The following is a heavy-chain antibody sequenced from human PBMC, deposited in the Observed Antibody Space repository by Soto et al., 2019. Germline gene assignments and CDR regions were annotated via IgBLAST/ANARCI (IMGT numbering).Heavy chain of an antibody. Sequence: EVHLVESGGGLVQPGGSLRLSCAASGFTFSTYSMNWVRQAPGKGLEWVSYISSSSSTTYYADSVKGRFTISRDNAKNSLYLQMNSLRAEDTAVYYCAGGVEESWGQGTLVTVSS. CDR1: GFTFSTYS. J-gene: IGHJ4*02. V-gene: IGHV3-48*01. CDR3: AGGVEES. CDR2: ISSSSSTT.